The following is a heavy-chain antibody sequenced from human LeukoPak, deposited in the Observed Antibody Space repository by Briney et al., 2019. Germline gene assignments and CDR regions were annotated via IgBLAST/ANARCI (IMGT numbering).Heavy chain of an antibody. V-gene: IGHV1-69*06. Sequence: SVKVSCKTSGGTFSAYAINWVRQAPGQGLEWMGGIIPLFNTTNYAQKFQDRVTITADKSTNTAYMALSSLRSEDTAVYYCARDGPYYYMDVWGRGTTVTVSS. J-gene: IGHJ6*03. CDR1: GGTFSAYA. CDR3: ARDGPYYYMDV. CDR2: IIPLFNTT.